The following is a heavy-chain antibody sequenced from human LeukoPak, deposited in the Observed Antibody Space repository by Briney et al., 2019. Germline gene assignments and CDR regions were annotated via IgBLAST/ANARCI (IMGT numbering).Heavy chain of an antibody. CDR2: ISSSNNYI. J-gene: IGHJ4*02. CDR1: GFXFSNYN. V-gene: IGHV3-21*01. CDR3: ARRSPNYYFDY. Sequence: GGPLRLSCAASGFXFSNYNINWVRQAPGKGPEWVSSISSSNNYIYYADSAKGRFTISRDNAKNSLYLQMNSLRAEDTAVYYCARRSPNYYFDYWGQGTPVTVSS.